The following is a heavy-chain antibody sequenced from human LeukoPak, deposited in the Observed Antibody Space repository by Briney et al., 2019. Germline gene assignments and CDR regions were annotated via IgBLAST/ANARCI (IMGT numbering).Heavy chain of an antibody. V-gene: IGHV3-43D*03. Sequence: PGGSLRLSCAASGFTFDDYAMHWVRQAPGKGLEWVSLISWDGGSTYYADSVKGRFTISRDNSKNTLYLQMNSLRAEDTAVYYCARDFADLQTQSQGAYYYGSGSPPGYWGREPWSPSPQ. D-gene: IGHD3-10*01. CDR2: ISWDGGST. CDR3: ARDFADLQTQSQGAYYYGSGSPPGY. CDR1: GFTFDDYA. J-gene: IGHJ4*02.